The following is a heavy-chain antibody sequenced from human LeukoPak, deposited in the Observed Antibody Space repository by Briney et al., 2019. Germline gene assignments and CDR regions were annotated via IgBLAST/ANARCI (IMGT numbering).Heavy chain of an antibody. J-gene: IGHJ5*02. Sequence: PGRSLRLSCAASGFTFDDYAMHWVRQAPGKGLEWVSGISWNSGSIGYADSLKGRFTISRDNAKNSLYLQMNSLRAEDTALYYCAKDTGSRLRYRFDPWGQGTLVTVSS. CDR3: AKDTGSRLRYRFDP. D-gene: IGHD4-17*01. CDR2: ISWNSGSI. CDR1: GFTFDDYA. V-gene: IGHV3-9*01.